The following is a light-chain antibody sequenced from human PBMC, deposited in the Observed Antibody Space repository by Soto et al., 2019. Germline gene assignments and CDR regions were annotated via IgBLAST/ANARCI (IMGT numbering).Light chain of an antibody. J-gene: IGKJ1*01. CDR2: GAS. V-gene: IGKV3-15*01. CDR1: HSVSSN. Sequence: EIVLTQSPGTLSLSPGERATLSCRASHSVSSNYLAWYQQKPGQAPRLLIYGASTRATGIPARFSGSGSGTEFTLTISSLQSEDFAVYYCQQYNNWPRTFGQGTKVEIK. CDR3: QQYNNWPRT.